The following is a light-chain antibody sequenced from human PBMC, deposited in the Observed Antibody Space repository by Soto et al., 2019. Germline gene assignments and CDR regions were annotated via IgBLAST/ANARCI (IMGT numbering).Light chain of an antibody. CDR1: QIVSRN. Sequence: EIVMTQSPATRSVSPGERATLSCRASQIVSRNLAWYQQKPGQAPRLLIYDVSTRATGISARFSGNGSGTECTLTISSLQSEDFAVYYCQQYNNWPLTFGGGTKVEIK. CDR3: QQYNNWPLT. J-gene: IGKJ4*01. CDR2: DVS. V-gene: IGKV3-15*01.